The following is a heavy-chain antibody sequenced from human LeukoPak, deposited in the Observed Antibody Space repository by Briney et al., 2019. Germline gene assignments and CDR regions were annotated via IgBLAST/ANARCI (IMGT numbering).Heavy chain of an antibody. V-gene: IGHV1-46*01. CDR1: GYTFTSYY. J-gene: IGHJ6*03. CDR2: INPSVGST. CDR3: ARAPSSMVRGVMNYYYYYYMDV. D-gene: IGHD3-10*01. Sequence: ASVKVSCKASGYTFTSYYMHWVRQAPGQGLEWMGIINPSVGSTSYAQKFQGRVTMTRDTSTSTVYMELSSLRSEATAVYYCARAPSSMVRGVMNYYYYYYMDVWGKGTTVTVSS.